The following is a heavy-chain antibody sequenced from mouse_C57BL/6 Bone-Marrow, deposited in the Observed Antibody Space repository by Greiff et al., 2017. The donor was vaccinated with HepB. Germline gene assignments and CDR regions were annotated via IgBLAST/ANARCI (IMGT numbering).Heavy chain of an antibody. CDR2: ISSGSSTI. V-gene: IGHV5-17*01. CDR3: ARGWDEAY. J-gene: IGHJ3*01. D-gene: IGHD4-1*01. CDR1: GFTFSDYG. Sequence: EVQLVESGGGLVKHGGSLKLSCAASGFTFSDYGMHWVRQAPEKGLEWVAYISSGSSTIYYADTVKGRFTISRDNAKNTLFLQMTSLRSEDTAMYYCARGWDEAYWGQGTLVTVSA.